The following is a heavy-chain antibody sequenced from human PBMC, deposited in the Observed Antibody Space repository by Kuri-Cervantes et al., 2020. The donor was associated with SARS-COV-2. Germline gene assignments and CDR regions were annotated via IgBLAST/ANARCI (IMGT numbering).Heavy chain of an antibody. CDR1: GGSISSGSYY. CDR2: IYTSGST. J-gene: IGHJ3*02. Sequence: SCTVSGGSISSGSYYWSWIRQPAGKGLEWIGRIYTSGSTNYNPSLKSRVTISVDTSKNQFSLKLSSVTAADTAVYYCARFNQWLASADIWGQGTMVTVSS. V-gene: IGHV4-61*02. D-gene: IGHD6-19*01. CDR3: ARFNQWLASADI.